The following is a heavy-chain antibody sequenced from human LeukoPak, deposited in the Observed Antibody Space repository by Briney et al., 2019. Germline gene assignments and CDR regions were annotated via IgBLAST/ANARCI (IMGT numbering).Heavy chain of an antibody. D-gene: IGHD3-10*01. Sequence: PGGSLRLSCEASGFTFSGYTMNWVRQAPGKGLEWVAAISSSSGNVYYADSVKGRFTISRDNAENSLHLQMSSLRVEDTAVYYCARDPWFGETLFYYFDHWGQGTRVAVSS. CDR1: GFTFSGYT. J-gene: IGHJ4*02. CDR3: ARDPWFGETLFYYFDH. CDR2: ISSSSGNV. V-gene: IGHV3-21*01.